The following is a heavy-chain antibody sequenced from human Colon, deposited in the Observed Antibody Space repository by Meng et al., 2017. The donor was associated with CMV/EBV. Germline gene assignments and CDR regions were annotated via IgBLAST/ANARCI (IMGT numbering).Heavy chain of an antibody. CDR2: IDTTNH. CDR1: GFSFSESG. J-gene: IGHJ4*02. V-gene: IGHV3-30*02. D-gene: IGHD3-3*01. CDR3: SNGLLGVQGH. Sequence: VQLVESGGGVVQPGGSLRLSCGASGFSFSESGIHWLRQAPGKGLEWVSFIDTTNHYYADSVKGRFTISRDDSKRMVYLQMNNLKTEDTAMYFCSNGLLGVQGHWGQGTLVTVSS.